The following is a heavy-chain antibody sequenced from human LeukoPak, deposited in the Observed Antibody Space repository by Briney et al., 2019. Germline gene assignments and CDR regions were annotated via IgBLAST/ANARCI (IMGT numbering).Heavy chain of an antibody. V-gene: IGHV3-48*01. CDR2: IDRDSSIT. D-gene: IGHD1-26*01. CDR1: GFTFSRSS. Sequence: PGGSLRLSCAASGFTFSRSSMNWVRQAPGKGLEWVSFIDRDSSITYYADSVRGRFIISRDNARNSLFLQMNSLRAEDTAVYYCAKDPYSGSYYGWGQGTLVTVSS. CDR3: AKDPYSGSYYG. J-gene: IGHJ4*02.